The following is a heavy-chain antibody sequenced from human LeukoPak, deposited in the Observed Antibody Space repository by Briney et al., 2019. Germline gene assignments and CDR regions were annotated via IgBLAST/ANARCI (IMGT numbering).Heavy chain of an antibody. Sequence: SETLSLTCTVSGGSISSYYWSWIRQPAGKGLEWIGRIYTSGSTNYNPSLKSRVTMSVDTSKNQFSLKLSSVTAADTAVYYCARDSSNLSIREQWLGRGYGMDVWGQGTTVTVSS. CDR2: IYTSGST. D-gene: IGHD6-19*01. V-gene: IGHV4-4*07. CDR1: GGSISSYY. CDR3: ARDSSNLSIREQWLGRGYGMDV. J-gene: IGHJ6*02.